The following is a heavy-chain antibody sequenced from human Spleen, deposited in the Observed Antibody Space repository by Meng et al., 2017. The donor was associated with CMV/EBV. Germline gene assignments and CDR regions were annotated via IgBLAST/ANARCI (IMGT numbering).Heavy chain of an antibody. CDR2: IQLDGSNK. CDR1: GFTFSNYG. CDR3: AKDHCSSISCQYYYYYHMDV. Sequence: GESLKISCAASGFTFSNYGMHWVRQAPGKGLEWVTFIQLDGSNKYYADSVKRRFTISRDNSKNTMYLQMNSLRTEDTAVYYCAKDHCSSISCQYYYYYHMDVWGRGTTVTVSS. V-gene: IGHV3-30*02. J-gene: IGHJ6*02. D-gene: IGHD2-2*01.